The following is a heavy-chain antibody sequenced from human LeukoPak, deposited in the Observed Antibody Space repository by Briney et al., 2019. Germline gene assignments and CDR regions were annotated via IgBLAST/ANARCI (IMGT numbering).Heavy chain of an antibody. Sequence: GASVKVSCKASGYTLTGYYMHWVRQAPGQGLGWMRWINPDTGGTNYAQKFQGRVTMTRDTSISTAYMELSRLRSDDTAVYYCARERFYSSGNYNNRIDYWGQGTLVTVSS. D-gene: IGHD3-10*01. J-gene: IGHJ4*02. CDR3: ARERFYSSGNYNNRIDY. V-gene: IGHV1-2*02. CDR2: INPDTGGT. CDR1: GYTLTGYY.